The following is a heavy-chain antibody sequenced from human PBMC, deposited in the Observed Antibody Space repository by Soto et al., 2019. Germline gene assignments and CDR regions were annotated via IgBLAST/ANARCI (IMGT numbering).Heavy chain of an antibody. Sequence: QITLKESGPTLVKPTQTLTLPCTFSGFSLSTTGKSVAWIRQPPGKALEWLSVIYWDDDKRYSPSLNTTLTIPKDTSNNQVVLKLTNMDPSDTCTYYSAHSRWDGDYFPYWGQGTLVSVSS. D-gene: IGHD1-26*01. CDR1: GFSLSTTGKS. V-gene: IGHV2-5*02. CDR3: AHSRWDGDYFPY. J-gene: IGHJ4*02. CDR2: IYWDDDK.